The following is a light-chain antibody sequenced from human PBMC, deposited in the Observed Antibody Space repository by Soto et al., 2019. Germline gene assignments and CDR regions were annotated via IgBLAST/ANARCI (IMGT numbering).Light chain of an antibody. CDR1: SSDLGDYNY. CDR3: SSYTSSSTYV. V-gene: IGLV2-14*01. J-gene: IGLJ1*01. Sequence: QSALTQPASVSGSPGQSITISCTGTSSDLGDYNYVSWYQQHPGKAPKLMMYEVSNRPSGVSNRFSGSKSGNTASLTISGLQAEDEADYYCSSYTSSSTYVFGTGTKLTVL. CDR2: EVS.